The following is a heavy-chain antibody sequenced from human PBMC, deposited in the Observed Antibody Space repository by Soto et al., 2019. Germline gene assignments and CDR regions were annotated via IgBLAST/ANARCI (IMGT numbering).Heavy chain of an antibody. CDR3: ARDPPTTGFDP. J-gene: IGHJ5*02. D-gene: IGHD4-17*01. Sequence: SETLSLTCTVSGGSISSYYWSWIRQPPGRGLEWIGYIYYSGSTNYNPSLKSRVTISVDTSKNQFSLKLSSVTAADTAVYYCARDPPTTGFDPWGQGTLVTVSS. V-gene: IGHV4-59*01. CDR2: IYYSGST. CDR1: GGSISSYY.